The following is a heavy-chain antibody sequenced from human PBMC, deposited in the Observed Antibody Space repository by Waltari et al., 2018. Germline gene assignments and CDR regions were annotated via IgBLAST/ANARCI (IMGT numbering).Heavy chain of an antibody. J-gene: IGHJ4*02. V-gene: IGHV3-74*01. CDR1: GFAFSASG. D-gene: IGHD5-18*01. Sequence: EVQLLEAGGDLVQPGGSMRLACAASGFAFSASGMHWVRQAPGKGLVWVARINGDGYGITYSDSVQGRFTISRDNTKNTVYLQLNSLRADDTAVYYCARKGGRGYTYGPFYFDSWGRGTLVTVSS. CDR3: ARKGGRGYTYGPFYFDS. CDR2: INGDGYGI.